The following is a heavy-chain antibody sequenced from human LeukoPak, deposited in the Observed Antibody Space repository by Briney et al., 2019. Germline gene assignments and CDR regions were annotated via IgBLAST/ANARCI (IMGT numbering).Heavy chain of an antibody. V-gene: IGHV3-23*01. CDR2: ISASGSST. CDR1: GFTFSNYE. J-gene: IGHJ4*02. D-gene: IGHD1-26*01. CDR3: AKNSVGGSYYPIDY. Sequence: PGGSLRLSCAASGFTFSNYEMNWVRQAPGKGLEWVSAISASGSSTYYADSVKGRFTISRDNSKNSLYLQMNSLRDDDTAIYSCAKNSVGGSYYPIDYWGQGTLVTVSS.